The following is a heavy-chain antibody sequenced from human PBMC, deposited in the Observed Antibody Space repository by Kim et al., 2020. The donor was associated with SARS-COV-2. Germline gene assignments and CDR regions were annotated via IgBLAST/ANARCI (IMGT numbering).Heavy chain of an antibody. CDR2: IIPIFGTA. CDR1: GGTFSSYA. CDR3: ASGIVGATTRHSDSYYYYYGMDV. Sequence: SVKVSCKASGGTFSSYAISWVRQAPGQGLEWMGGIIPIFGTANYAQKFQGRVTITADESTSTAYMELSSLRSEDTAVYYCASGIVGATTRHSDSYYYYYGMDVWGQGTTVTVSS. D-gene: IGHD1-26*01. V-gene: IGHV1-69*13. J-gene: IGHJ6*02.